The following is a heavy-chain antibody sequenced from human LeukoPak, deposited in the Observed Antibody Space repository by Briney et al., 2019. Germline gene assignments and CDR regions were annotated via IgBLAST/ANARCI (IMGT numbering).Heavy chain of an antibody. CDR3: TTIRPDY. Sequence: PGGSLRLSCAVSGGTTDDYGMSWVRQAPGKGLEWVSGINWDGTNTYYAESVKGRFTISRDNAKNTLYLQMNSLSAEDTAVYYCTTIRPDYWGQGTLVTVSS. J-gene: IGHJ4*02. D-gene: IGHD5-12*01. CDR2: INWDGTNT. CDR1: GGTTDDYG. V-gene: IGHV3-20*04.